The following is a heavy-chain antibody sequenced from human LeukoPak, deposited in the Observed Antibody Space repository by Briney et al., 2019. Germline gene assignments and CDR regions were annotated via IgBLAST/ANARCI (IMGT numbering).Heavy chain of an antibody. Sequence: SETLSLTCTVSGGSVSSYYWSWIRQPPGKGLEWIGYIKSSGSSNYNPSLKSRVTISMDTSKNQFSLRLNSVTAADTAVYYCARSALDTSGSYYNPQPFQYWGQGTLVTVSS. V-gene: IGHV4-59*02. D-gene: IGHD3-10*01. CDR3: ARSALDTSGSYYNPQPFQY. CDR1: GGSVSSYY. CDR2: IKSSGSS. J-gene: IGHJ4*02.